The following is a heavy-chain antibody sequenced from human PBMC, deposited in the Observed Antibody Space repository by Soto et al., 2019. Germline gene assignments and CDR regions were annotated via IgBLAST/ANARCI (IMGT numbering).Heavy chain of an antibody. V-gene: IGHV1-69*01. J-gene: IGHJ5*02. CDR3: ARAGAGETYYDFWSGYYNPLSWFDP. CDR1: GDTFSIYA. D-gene: IGHD3-3*01. CDR2: IIPIFGTA. Sequence: SVKGYCKTAGDTFSIYAISWVRQDTGQGLEWMGGIIPIFGTANYAQKFQGRVTITADESTSTAYMELSSLRSEDTAVYYCARAGAGETYYDFWSGYYNPLSWFDPWGQGTLVTLSS.